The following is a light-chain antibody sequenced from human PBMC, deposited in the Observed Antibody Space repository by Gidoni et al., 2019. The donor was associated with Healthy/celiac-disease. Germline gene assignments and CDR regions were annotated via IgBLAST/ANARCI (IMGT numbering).Light chain of an antibody. CDR3: QQYNSYSPYT. CDR2: KES. Sequence: DIQMTQSPSTLSASVGDRVTITCRASQSISSWLAWYQQKPGKAPKLLIYKESSLESGVPSRFSGSGSGTEFTLTISSLQPDEFATYYCQQYNSYSPYTFGQXTKLEIK. CDR1: QSISSW. V-gene: IGKV1-5*03. J-gene: IGKJ2*01.